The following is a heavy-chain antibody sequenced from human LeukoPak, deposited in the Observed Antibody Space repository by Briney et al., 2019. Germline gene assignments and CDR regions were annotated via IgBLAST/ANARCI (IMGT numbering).Heavy chain of an antibody. J-gene: IGHJ4*02. CDR2: IYYSGST. CDR3: ARAPGIAVAGTGADY. D-gene: IGHD6-19*01. Sequence: SETLSLTCTVSGGSISSGDYYWSWIRQPPGKGLEWIGYIYYSGSTYYNPSLKSRVTISVDTSKNQFSLKLSSVTAADTAVYYCARAPGIAVAGTGADYWGQGTLVTVSS. V-gene: IGHV4-30-4*01. CDR1: GGSISSGDYY.